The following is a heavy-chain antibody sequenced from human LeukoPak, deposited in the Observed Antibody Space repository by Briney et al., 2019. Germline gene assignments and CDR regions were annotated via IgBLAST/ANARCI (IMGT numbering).Heavy chain of an antibody. CDR3: AREGIAAADDAFDI. CDR2: INHSGST. J-gene: IGHJ3*02. V-gene: IGHV4-34*01. CDR1: GGSFSGYY. Sequence: SETLSLTCAVYGGSFSGYYWSWIRQPPGKGLEWIGEINHSGSTNYNPSLTSRVTISVDTSKNQFSLKLSSVTAADTAVYYCAREGIAAADDAFDIWGQGTMVTVSS. D-gene: IGHD6-13*01.